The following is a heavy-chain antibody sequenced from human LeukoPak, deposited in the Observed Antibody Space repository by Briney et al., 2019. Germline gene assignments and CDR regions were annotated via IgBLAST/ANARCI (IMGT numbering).Heavy chain of an antibody. J-gene: IGHJ4*02. CDR1: GGSISIVGYY. CDR3: ARGGQAPGAKTGYYFDY. Sequence: RASETLSLTCTVSGGSISIVGYYWSWIRQHPGKGLEWIGYIYYSGSTYYNPSLKSRVTISVDKSKNQLSLKLSSVTAADTGVYYRARGGQAPGAKTGYYFDYWGQGTLVTVSS. V-gene: IGHV4-31*03. D-gene: IGHD3-16*01. CDR2: IYYSGST.